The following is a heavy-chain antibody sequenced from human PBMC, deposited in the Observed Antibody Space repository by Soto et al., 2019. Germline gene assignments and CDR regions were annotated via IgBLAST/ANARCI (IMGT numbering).Heavy chain of an antibody. CDR3: AREGWDIEAAENYYYYMDV. Sequence: GGSLRLSCAASGFTFSSYGMHWVRQAPGKGLEWVAVIWYDGSNKYYADSVKGRFTISRDNSKNTLYLQMNSLRAEDTAVYYCAREGWDIEAAENYYYYMDVWGKGTTVTVSS. CDR1: GFTFSSYG. J-gene: IGHJ6*03. D-gene: IGHD2-15*01. V-gene: IGHV3-33*01. CDR2: IWYDGSNK.